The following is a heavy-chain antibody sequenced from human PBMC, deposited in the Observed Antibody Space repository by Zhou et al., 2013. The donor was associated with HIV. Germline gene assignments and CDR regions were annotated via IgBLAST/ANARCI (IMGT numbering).Heavy chain of an antibody. Sequence: QVQLVQSGAEVKKPGASVKVSCKASGYTFNSYGICWVRQAPGQGLEWMGWISGSNGKTKYAQKFQGRFTMTTDTSTSTAYMEVRSLRSDDTAVYYCARVLLDRSDYWGQGTLVTVSS. CDR1: GYTFNSYG. J-gene: IGHJ4*02. CDR3: ARVLLDRSDY. V-gene: IGHV1-18*01. CDR2: ISGSNGKT.